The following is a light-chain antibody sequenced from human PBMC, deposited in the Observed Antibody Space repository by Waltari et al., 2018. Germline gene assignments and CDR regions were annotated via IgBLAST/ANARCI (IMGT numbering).Light chain of an antibody. V-gene: IGLV2-23*01. CDR3: CSYAGSSTPVV. CDR1: SSDVGDYNY. Sequence: QSALTQPASVSGSPGQSITISCTGTSSDVGDYNYVSWYQQHPGKAPKIILYDGIKRPAGVSNRFSGSKSGNTASLTISGLQAEDEADYYCCSYAGSSTPVVSGGGTKLTVL. CDR2: DGI. J-gene: IGLJ2*01.